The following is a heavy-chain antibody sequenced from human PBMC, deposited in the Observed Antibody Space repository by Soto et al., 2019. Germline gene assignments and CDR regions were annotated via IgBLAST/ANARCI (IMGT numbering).Heavy chain of an antibody. D-gene: IGHD3-10*01. CDR2: INHSGST. V-gene: IGHV4-34*01. J-gene: IGHJ6*03. Sequence: PSETLSLTCAVYGGSFSGYYWSWIRQPPGKGLEWIGEINHSGSTNYNPSLKSRVTISVDTSKNQFSLKLSSVTAADTAVYYCARGGKIMVRGVTYGGYYYYYYMDVWGKGTTVTVSS. CDR1: GGSFSGYY. CDR3: ARGGKIMVRGVTYGGYYYYYYMDV.